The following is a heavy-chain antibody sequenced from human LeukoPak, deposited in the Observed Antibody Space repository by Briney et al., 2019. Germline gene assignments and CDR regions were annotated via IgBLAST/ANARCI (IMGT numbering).Heavy chain of an antibody. Sequence: PSETLSLTCAVSGGSISSGGYYWSWIRQPPGKGLEWIGYIYYSGSTNYNPSLKSRVTISVDTSKNQFSLKLSSVTAADTAVYYCARGKTYYYDSSGPNGWFDPWGQGTLVTVSS. V-gene: IGHV4-61*08. J-gene: IGHJ5*02. D-gene: IGHD3-22*01. CDR3: ARGKTYYYDSSGPNGWFDP. CDR1: GGSISSGGYY. CDR2: IYYSGST.